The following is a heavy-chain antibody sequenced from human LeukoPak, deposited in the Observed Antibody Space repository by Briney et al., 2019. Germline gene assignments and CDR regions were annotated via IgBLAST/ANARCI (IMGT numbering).Heavy chain of an antibody. CDR3: AKHMDYYDSSGYHNWFDP. CDR2: IYYSGST. J-gene: IGHJ5*02. Sequence: PSETLSLTCTVSGGSISSYYWSWIRQPPGKGLEWIGYIYYSGSTNYNPSLKSRVTISVDTSKNQFSLKLSSVTAADTAVYYCAKHMDYYDSSGYHNWFDPWGQGTLVTVSS. V-gene: IGHV4-59*08. CDR1: GGSISSYY. D-gene: IGHD3-22*01.